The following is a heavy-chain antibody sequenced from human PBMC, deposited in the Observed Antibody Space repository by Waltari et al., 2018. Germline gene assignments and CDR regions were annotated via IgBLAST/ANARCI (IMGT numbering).Heavy chain of an antibody. CDR3: ARAIAAAGQEGDWFDP. D-gene: IGHD6-13*01. Sequence: QVQLQESGPGLVKPSQTLSLTCTVSGGSISSGGYYWSWTRQNPGKGLEWIGYIYYSGSTYYNPSLKSRVTISVDTSKNQFSLKLSSVTAADTAVYYCARAIAAAGQEGDWFDPWGQGTLVTVSS. V-gene: IGHV4-31*03. CDR2: IYYSGST. CDR1: GGSISSGGYY. J-gene: IGHJ5*02.